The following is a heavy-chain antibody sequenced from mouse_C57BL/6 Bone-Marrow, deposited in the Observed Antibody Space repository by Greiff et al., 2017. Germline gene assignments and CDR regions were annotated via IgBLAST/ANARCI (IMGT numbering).Heavy chain of an antibody. V-gene: IGHV5-6*01. CDR3: ARHELLRSPFAY. CDR2: ISSCGSYT. Sequence: EVHLVESGGDLVKPGGSLKLSCAASGFTFSSYGMSWVRQTPNKRLEWVATISSCGSYTYYPDSVKGRFTNSSDNAKNTLYLQMSSPKSEDTAMYYCARHELLRSPFAYWGQGTLVTVSA. D-gene: IGHD1-1*01. CDR1: GFTFSSYG. J-gene: IGHJ3*01.